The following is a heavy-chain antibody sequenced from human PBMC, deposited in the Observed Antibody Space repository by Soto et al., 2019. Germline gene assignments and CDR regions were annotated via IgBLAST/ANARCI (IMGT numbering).Heavy chain of an antibody. D-gene: IGHD6-6*01. V-gene: IGHV1-3*01. J-gene: IGHJ4*02. CDR3: ARGDSSSSLDY. CDR2: INAGNGNT. Sequence: QEQGQRLEWMGWINAGNGNTKYSQKFQGRVTITRDTSASTAYMELSSLRSEDTAVYYCARGDSSSSLDYWGQGTLVSVSS.